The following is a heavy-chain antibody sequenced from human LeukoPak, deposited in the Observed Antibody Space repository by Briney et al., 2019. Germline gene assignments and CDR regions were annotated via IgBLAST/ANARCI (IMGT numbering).Heavy chain of an antibody. CDR2: FDPEDGET. CDR3: ATGPNYYDGSGYYYNY. Sequence: VASVKVSCKVSGYTLTELSMHWVRQAPGKGLELMGGFDPEDGETIYAQKFQGRVTMTEDTSTDTAYMELSSLRSEDTAVYYCATGPNYYDGSGYYYNYWGQGTLVTVSS. J-gene: IGHJ4*02. CDR1: GYTLTELS. V-gene: IGHV1-24*01. D-gene: IGHD3-22*01.